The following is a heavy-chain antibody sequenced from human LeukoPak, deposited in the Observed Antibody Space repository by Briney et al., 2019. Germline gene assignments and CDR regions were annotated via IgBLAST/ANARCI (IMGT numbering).Heavy chain of an antibody. CDR2: INEDGSDK. V-gene: IGHV3-7*01. J-gene: IGHJ4*02. CDR3: ARDEPGYGEFLLY. Sequence: PGGSLRLSCAASGFTFSSYAMSWVRQAPGKGLEWVANINEDGSDKYYADSMKGRFTISRDNTKNSLYLQVNNLRAEDTAVYYCARDEPGYGEFLLYWGQGTLVTVSS. D-gene: IGHD3-10*01. CDR1: GFTFSSYA.